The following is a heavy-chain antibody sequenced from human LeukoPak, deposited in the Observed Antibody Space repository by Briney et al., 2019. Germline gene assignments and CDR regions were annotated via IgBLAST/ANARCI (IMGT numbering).Heavy chain of an antibody. J-gene: IGHJ3*02. V-gene: IGHV3-72*01. D-gene: IGHD5-12*01. CDR3: IRGYSGISVYAFDI. CDR2: SGNKADSYTA. Sequence: GGSLRLSCAASGFTLSDHYIDWVRQAPGKGLEWVGRSGNKADSYTAELAASVKGRFTLSRDDSKNSLYLQMNLLRTEDTAMYHCIRGYSGISVYAFDIWGQGTTVTVSS. CDR1: GFTLSDHY.